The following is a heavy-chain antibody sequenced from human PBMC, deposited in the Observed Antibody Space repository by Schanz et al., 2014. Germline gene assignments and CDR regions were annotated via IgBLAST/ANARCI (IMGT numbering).Heavy chain of an antibody. CDR3: ARNIIATARAYDI. V-gene: IGHV1-69*02. Sequence: QVQLVQSGAEVKKPGSSVKVSCKASGDTFRSYTINWVRHAPGQGLEWMGRIIPITGITNYAQKFQGRVTFTADKSTSTAYMELRSLRSDDTAVYYCARNIIATARAYDIWGQGTVVTVSS. CDR1: GDTFRSYT. J-gene: IGHJ3*02. D-gene: IGHD6-13*01. CDR2: IIPITGIT.